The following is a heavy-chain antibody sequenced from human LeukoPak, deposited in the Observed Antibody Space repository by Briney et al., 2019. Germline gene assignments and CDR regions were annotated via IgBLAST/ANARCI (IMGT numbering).Heavy chain of an antibody. Sequence: ASVKVSCKASGGTSSSYAISWVRQAPGQGLEWMGGIIPIFGTANYAQKFQGRVTITADESTSTAYMELSSLRSEDTAVYYCASRFSGSYYYFDYWGQGTLVTVSS. CDR1: GGTSSSYA. CDR3: ASRFSGSYYYFDY. CDR2: IIPIFGTA. D-gene: IGHD1-26*01. V-gene: IGHV1-69*13. J-gene: IGHJ4*02.